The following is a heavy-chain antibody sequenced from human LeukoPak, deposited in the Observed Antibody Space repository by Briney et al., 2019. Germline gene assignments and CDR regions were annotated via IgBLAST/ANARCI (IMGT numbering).Heavy chain of an antibody. J-gene: IGHJ1*01. CDR3: ATPGKIVATTGAEYFQH. D-gene: IGHD5-12*01. CDR2: IIPIFGTA. CDR1: GGTFSSYA. Sequence: SVKVSCKASGGTFSSYAISWVGQAPGQGLEWMGGIIPIFGTANYAQKFQGRVTITADESTSTAYMELSSLRSEDTAVYYCATPGKIVATTGAEYFQHWGQGTLVTVSS. V-gene: IGHV1-69*13.